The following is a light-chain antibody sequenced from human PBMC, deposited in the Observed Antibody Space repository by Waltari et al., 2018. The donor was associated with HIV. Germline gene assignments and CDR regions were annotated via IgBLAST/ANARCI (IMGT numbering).Light chain of an antibody. CDR3: CSYAGSSTSLYV. V-gene: IGLV2-23*02. J-gene: IGLJ1*01. CDR2: EVS. Sequence: QPALTQPASVSGSPGQSITISCTGTSSDVGSYNLVPGYQQHPGKAPKLMIYEVSKRPSGVSNRFSGSKSGNTASLTISGLQAEDEADYYCCSYAGSSTSLYVFGTGTKVTVL. CDR1: SSDVGSYNL.